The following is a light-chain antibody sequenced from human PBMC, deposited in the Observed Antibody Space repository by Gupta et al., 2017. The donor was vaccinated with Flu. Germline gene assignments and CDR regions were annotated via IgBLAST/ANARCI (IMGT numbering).Light chain of an antibody. J-gene: IGKJ5*01. CDR1: LSMIDI. V-gene: IGKV3-11*01. Sequence: LDGMTRLSMIDIMTWYHHNSGQAPTILIYYSSTRPTGVPDGCIGSGSAADFTLTINALVPEDVAAVYCHQRDYGPPITFGQGTRLEIK. CDR2: YSS. CDR3: HQRDYGPPIT.